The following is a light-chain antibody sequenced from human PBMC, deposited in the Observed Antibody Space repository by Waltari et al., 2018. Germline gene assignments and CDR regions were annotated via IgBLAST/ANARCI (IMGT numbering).Light chain of an antibody. CDR2: AAS. J-gene: IGKJ2*01. Sequence: AIRMTPSPSSFSASTGDRVTITCRASQGINTYVAWYQQKPGKAPNLLIYAASTLQSGVPSRFSGSGSGTDFTLTISCLQSEDFATYYCQQYYNYPYTFGQGTKVEIK. V-gene: IGKV1-8*01. CDR1: QGINTY. CDR3: QQYYNYPYT.